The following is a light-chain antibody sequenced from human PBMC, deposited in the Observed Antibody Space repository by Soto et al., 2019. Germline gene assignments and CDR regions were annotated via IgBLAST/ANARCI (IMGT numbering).Light chain of an antibody. CDR2: ATN. J-gene: IGLJ2*01. V-gene: IGLV1-44*01. Sequence: QSVLTQPPSASGTPGQSVTISCSGSKSNVGRNAVSWYQQVPGMAPKLLVFATNKRPSGVPVRFSGSASGASASLAISGLQSEDEADYYCAAWDDTLNGPLFGGGTKLTVL. CDR3: AAWDDTLNGPL. CDR1: KSNVGRNA.